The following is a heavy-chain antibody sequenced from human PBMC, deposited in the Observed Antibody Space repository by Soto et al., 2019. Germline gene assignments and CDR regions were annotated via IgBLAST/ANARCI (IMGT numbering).Heavy chain of an antibody. V-gene: IGHV2-5*02. CDR1: GFSLSTRGTG. Sequence: GAKPVTPAQTLTLTCAFSGFSLSTRGTGVGWIRQPPGKALEWLALIYWDDDKRYSPSLKSRLTITKDTSKTQVVLTMTNMDPVDTSTYYCAHRQRRPPPDDAFYIWGQGTMVTVSS. CDR3: AHRQRRPPPDDAFYI. J-gene: IGHJ3*02. CDR2: IYWDDDK.